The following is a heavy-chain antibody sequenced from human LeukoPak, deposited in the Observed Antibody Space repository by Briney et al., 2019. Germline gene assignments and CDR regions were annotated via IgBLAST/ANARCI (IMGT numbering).Heavy chain of an antibody. Sequence: GGSLRLSCAASGFTFSSYAMSWVRQAPGKGLEWVSYISSSGSTIYYADSVKGRFTISRDNAKNSLYLQMNSLRAEDTAVYYCARGIWAARYYYYYMDVWGKGTTVTVSS. V-gene: IGHV3-48*04. J-gene: IGHJ6*03. CDR1: GFTFSSYA. CDR3: ARGIWAARYYYYYMDV. CDR2: ISSSGSTI. D-gene: IGHD6-6*01.